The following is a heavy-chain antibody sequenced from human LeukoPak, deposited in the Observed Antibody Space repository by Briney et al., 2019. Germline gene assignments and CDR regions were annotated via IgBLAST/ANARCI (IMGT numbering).Heavy chain of an antibody. Sequence: ASVKVSCKASGYTFTSYGISWVRQAPGQGLEWMGWISAYNGNTNYAQKLQGRVTMTIDTSTSTAYMELRSLRSDDTAVYYCARERGSYGMDVWGQGTTVTVSS. J-gene: IGHJ6*02. V-gene: IGHV1-18*01. CDR1: GYTFTSYG. D-gene: IGHD2-15*01. CDR2: ISAYNGNT. CDR3: ARERGSYGMDV.